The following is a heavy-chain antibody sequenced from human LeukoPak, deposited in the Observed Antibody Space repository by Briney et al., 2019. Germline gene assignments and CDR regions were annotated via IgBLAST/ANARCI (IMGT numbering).Heavy chain of an antibody. CDR2: INHSGST. CDR3: ARQRRIQLWLRGFFDY. V-gene: IGHV4-34*01. CDR1: GGSFSGYY. Sequence: SETLSLTCAVYGGSFSGYYWSWIRQPPGKGLEWIGEINHSGSTNYNPSLKSRVTISVDTSKNQFSLKLSSVTAADTAVYYCARQRRIQLWLRGFFDYWGQGTLVTVSS. J-gene: IGHJ4*02. D-gene: IGHD5-18*01.